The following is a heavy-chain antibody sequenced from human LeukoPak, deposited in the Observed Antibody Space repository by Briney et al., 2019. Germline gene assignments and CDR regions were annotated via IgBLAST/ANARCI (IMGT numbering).Heavy chain of an antibody. CDR1: GFTLSRYA. V-gene: IGHV3-23*01. CDR3: ARQVSCDTTTCYAGMPPDY. CDR2: ISGSDGST. Sequence: GGSLRLSCAASGFTLSRYAMSWVRQTPEKGLEWVSVISGSDGSTYYADSVRGRFTISRGDSGNTLFLQMNSLRAEDTAVYYCARQVSCDTTTCYAGMPPDYWGQGTLVTVSS. J-gene: IGHJ4*02. D-gene: IGHD2-2*01.